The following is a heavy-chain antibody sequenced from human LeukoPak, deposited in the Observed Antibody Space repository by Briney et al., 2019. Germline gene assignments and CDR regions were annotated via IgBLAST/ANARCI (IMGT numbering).Heavy chain of an antibody. CDR1: GFTFSSYS. CDR2: ISSRSRTI. V-gene: IGHV3-48*04. J-gene: IGHJ5*02. D-gene: IGHD3-22*01. Sequence: PGGSLRLSCAASGFTFSSYSMNWVRQAPGKGLEWVSYISSRSRTIYYADSVKGRFTISRDNAKNTLNLQMNSLRAEDTAVYYCARDLGQYYDTSDNWFDPWGQGTLVTVSS. CDR3: ARDLGQYYDTSDNWFDP.